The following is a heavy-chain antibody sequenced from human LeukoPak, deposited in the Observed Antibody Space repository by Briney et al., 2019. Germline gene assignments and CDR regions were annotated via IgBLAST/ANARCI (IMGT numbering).Heavy chain of an antibody. Sequence: GGSLRLSCAASGFTVSSNYMNWVRQAPGKGLEWVSVIYGGGKTYYADSVKGRFTLFRDNSKNMLFLQMNGLRVEDTAVYYCARDQATMIRNGFDVWGQGTTVTVSS. J-gene: IGHJ6*02. V-gene: IGHV3-53*01. D-gene: IGHD3-10*01. CDR3: ARDQATMIRNGFDV. CDR2: IYGGGKT. CDR1: GFTVSSNY.